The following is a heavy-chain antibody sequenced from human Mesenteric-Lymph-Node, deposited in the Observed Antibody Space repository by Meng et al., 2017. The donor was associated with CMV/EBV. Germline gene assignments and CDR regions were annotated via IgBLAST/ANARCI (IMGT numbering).Heavy chain of an antibody. D-gene: IGHD1-26*01. V-gene: IGHV3-23*01. Sequence: GESLKISCTGSDITFKNYAMDWVRQAPGKGLEWVSAILLDGVITYYADSVKGRFTISRDNSKNTLYLQMNSLRAEDTAVYYCAKDQSSGSYYVFDYWGQGTLVTVSS. CDR1: DITFKNYA. CDR3: AKDQSSGSYYVFDY. CDR2: ILLDGVIT. J-gene: IGHJ4*02.